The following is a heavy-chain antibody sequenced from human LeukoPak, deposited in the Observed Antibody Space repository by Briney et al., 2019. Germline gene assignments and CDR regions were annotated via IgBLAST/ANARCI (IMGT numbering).Heavy chain of an antibody. Sequence: GGSLRLSCAASGFTFSSYAMSWVRQAPGKGLEWVSAISGSGGSTYYADSVKGRFTISRDNSKNTLYLQMNSLRAEHTGVYFCARSLSPGPTFDYRGQGTLVTVSS. CDR2: ISGSGGST. J-gene: IGHJ4*02. CDR1: GFTFSSYA. V-gene: IGHV3-23*01. CDR3: ARSLSPGPTFDY. D-gene: IGHD1-14*01.